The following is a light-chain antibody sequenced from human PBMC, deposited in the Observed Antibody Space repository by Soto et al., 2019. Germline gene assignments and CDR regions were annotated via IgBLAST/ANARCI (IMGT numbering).Light chain of an antibody. Sequence: EIVLTQSPGTLSLSPGERATLSCRASQSVSSSYLAWYQQKPGQAPRLLIYGAYTRATGIPVRFSGSGSGTDFTFTISSLQSEDFAVYYCQQYNNWPTFGQGTRLEI. CDR2: GAY. V-gene: IGKV3D-15*01. J-gene: IGKJ5*01. CDR1: QSVSSSY. CDR3: QQYNNWPT.